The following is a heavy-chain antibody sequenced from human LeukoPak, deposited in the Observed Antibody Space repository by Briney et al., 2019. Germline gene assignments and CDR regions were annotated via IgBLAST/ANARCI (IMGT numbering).Heavy chain of an antibody. D-gene: IGHD5-18*01. CDR3: ATGGTAMVTTRFDY. CDR2: IIPIFGTA. J-gene: IGHJ4*02. CDR1: GGTFSSYA. Sequence: SVKVSCKASGGTFSSYAISWVRQAPGQGLEWMGGIIPIFGTANYAQKFQGRVTITADESTSTAYMELRSLRSEDTAVYYCATGGTAMVTTRFDYWGQGTLVTVSS. V-gene: IGHV1-69*01.